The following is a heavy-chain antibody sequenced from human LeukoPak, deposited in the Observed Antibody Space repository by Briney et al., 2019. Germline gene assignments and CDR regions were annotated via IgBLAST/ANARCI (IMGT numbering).Heavy chain of an antibody. CDR2: ISAYNSKT. CDR1: GYTFTSQG. Sequence: ASVRVSCKASGYTFTSQGISWERQAPGQGFESMGWISAYNSKTEYAEKFQGRVTMSTDTSTSTAYLELTSLTSDDTAVYFCARGLGAFDYWGQGTLVTVSS. V-gene: IGHV1-18*01. D-gene: IGHD3-10*01. J-gene: IGHJ4*02. CDR3: ARGLGAFDY.